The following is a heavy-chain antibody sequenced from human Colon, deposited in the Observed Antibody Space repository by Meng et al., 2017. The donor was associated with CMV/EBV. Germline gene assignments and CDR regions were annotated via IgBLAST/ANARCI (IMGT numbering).Heavy chain of an antibody. J-gene: IGHJ4*02. D-gene: IGHD3-22*01. CDR3: ARDSSGYYHFDY. CDR2: ISSRGSSI. CDR1: GFTFSSYE. Sequence: GESLKISCTASGFTFSSYEMNWVRQAPGKGLEWVAYISSRGSSIFYADSVKGRFTISRDNAKNSLSLQMNSLRAEDTAVYYCARDSSGYYHFDYWGQGTLVTVSS. V-gene: IGHV3-48*03.